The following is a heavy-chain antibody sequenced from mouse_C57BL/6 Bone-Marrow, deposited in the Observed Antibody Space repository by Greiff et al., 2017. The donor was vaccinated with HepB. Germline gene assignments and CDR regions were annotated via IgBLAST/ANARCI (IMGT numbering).Heavy chain of an antibody. J-gene: IGHJ4*01. Sequence: EVKVVESGGDLVKPGGSLKLSCAASGFTFSSYGMSWVRQTPDKRLEWVATISSGGSYTYYPDSVKGRFTISRDNAKNTLYLQMSSLKSEDTAMYYCARRSLGAMDYWGQGTSVTVSS. CDR2: ISSGGSYT. V-gene: IGHV5-6*02. CDR3: ARRSLGAMDY. CDR1: GFTFSSYG. D-gene: IGHD3-1*01.